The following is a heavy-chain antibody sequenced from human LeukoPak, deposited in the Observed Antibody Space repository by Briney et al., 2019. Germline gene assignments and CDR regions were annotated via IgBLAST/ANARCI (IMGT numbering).Heavy chain of an antibody. CDR1: GFTFSSFA. Sequence: GGSLRLSCAASGFTFSSFAMSWVRQAPGKGLEWVSAISGSGGSTYYADSVKGRFTISRDNSKNTLYLQMNSLRAEDTAVYYCAKDKAAASYYFDYWGQGTLVTVSS. CDR2: ISGSGGST. J-gene: IGHJ4*02. CDR3: AKDKAAASYYFDY. V-gene: IGHV3-23*01. D-gene: IGHD6-13*01.